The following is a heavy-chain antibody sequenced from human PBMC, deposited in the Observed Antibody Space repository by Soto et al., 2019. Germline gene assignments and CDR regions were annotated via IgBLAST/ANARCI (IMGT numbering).Heavy chain of an antibody. J-gene: IGHJ3*02. V-gene: IGHV4-34*01. CDR1: GGSFSGYY. D-gene: IGHD2-8*02. CDR3: ARNMDTWSSLPFDI. Sequence: SETLSLTCAVYGGSFSGYYWSWIRQPPGKGLEWIGEINHSGSTNYNPSLKSRVTISVDTSKNQFSLKLTSVTAVDTAVYYCARNMDTWSSLPFDIWGQGTMVT. CDR2: INHSGST.